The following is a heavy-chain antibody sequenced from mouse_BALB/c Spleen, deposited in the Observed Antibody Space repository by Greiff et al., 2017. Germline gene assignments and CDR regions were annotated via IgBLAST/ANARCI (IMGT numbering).Heavy chain of an antibody. V-gene: IGHV1-54*01. CDR1: GYAFTNYL. CDR2: INPGSGGT. J-gene: IGHJ3*01. Sequence: QVHVKQSGAELVRPGTSVKVSCKASGYAFTNYLIEWVKQRPGQGLEWIGVINPGSGGTNYNEKFKGKATLTADKSSSTAYMQLSSLTSDDSAVYFCARPYYGSSYGGFAYWGQGTLVTVSA. CDR3: ARPYYGSSYGGFAY. D-gene: IGHD1-1*01.